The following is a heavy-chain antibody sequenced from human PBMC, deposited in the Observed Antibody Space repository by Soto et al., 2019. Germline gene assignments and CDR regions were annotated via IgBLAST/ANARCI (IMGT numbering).Heavy chain of an antibody. Sequence: SETLSLTCTVSGGSFSGYYWSWIRQPPGKGLEWIGEINHSGGTNYNPSLKSRVTISVDTSKNQFSLKLSSVTAADTAVYYCARDPNGRNYFDYWGQGTLVTVSS. CDR3: ARDPNGRNYFDY. D-gene: IGHD1-26*01. V-gene: IGHV4-34*01. CDR2: INHSGGT. J-gene: IGHJ4*02. CDR1: GGSFSGYY.